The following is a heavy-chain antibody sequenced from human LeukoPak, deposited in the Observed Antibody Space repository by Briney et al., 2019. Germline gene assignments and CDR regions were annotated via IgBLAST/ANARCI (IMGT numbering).Heavy chain of an antibody. V-gene: IGHV4-39*01. CDR3: ARLSPGVAVAGKPMFDY. D-gene: IGHD6-19*01. CDR2: IYYSGST. Sequence: SETLSLTCTVSGGSISSSSYYWGWIRQPPGKGLEWIGSIYYSGSTYYNPSLKGRVTISVDTSKNQFSLKLSSVTAADTAVYYCARLSPGVAVAGKPMFDYWGQGTLVTVSS. J-gene: IGHJ4*02. CDR1: GGSISSSSYY.